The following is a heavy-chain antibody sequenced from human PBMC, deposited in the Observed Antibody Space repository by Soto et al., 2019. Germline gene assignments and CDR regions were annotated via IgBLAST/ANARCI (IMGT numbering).Heavy chain of an antibody. CDR2: IYSGGST. CDR3: ARDRVPTGMDV. V-gene: IGHV3-66*01. D-gene: IGHD3-10*01. J-gene: IGHJ6*02. Sequence: EVQLVESGGGLVQPGGSLRLSCAASGFTVSSNYMSWVRQAPGKGLEWVSVIYSGGSTYYADSVKGRFTISRDNSKNTRYLQMSSQRAGDTAVYYCARDRVPTGMDVWGQGTTVTVSS. CDR1: GFTVSSNY.